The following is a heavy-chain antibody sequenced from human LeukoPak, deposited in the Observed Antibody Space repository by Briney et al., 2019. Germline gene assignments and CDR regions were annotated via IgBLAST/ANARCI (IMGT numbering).Heavy chain of an antibody. V-gene: IGHV3-30-3*01. CDR1: GFTFSSYA. D-gene: IGHD3-22*01. CDR3: SGFYPDFDI. J-gene: IGHJ3*02. CDR2: ISYDGSNK. Sequence: GGSLRLSCAASGFTFSSYAMHWVRQAPGKGLEWVAVISYDGSNKYYADSVKGRFTISRDNSKNTLYLQMNSLRAEDTAVYYCSGFYPDFDIWGQGTMVTVSS.